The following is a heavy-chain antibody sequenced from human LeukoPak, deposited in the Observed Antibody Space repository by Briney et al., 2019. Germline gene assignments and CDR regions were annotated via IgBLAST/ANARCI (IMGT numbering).Heavy chain of an antibody. D-gene: IGHD4-23*01. CDR2: IYYSGST. CDR1: GGSISSGGYY. Sequence: TLSLTCTVSGGSISSGGYYWSWIRQHPGKGLEWIGYIYYSGSTYYNPSLKSRVTISVDTSKNQFSLKLSSVTAADTAVYYCARDKYGGNAFDYWGQGTLVTVSS. J-gene: IGHJ4*02. CDR3: ARDKYGGNAFDY. V-gene: IGHV4-31*03.